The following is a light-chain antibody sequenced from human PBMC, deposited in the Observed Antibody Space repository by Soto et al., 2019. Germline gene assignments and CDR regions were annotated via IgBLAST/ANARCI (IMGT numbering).Light chain of an antibody. CDR2: GAS. Sequence: EIVLTQSPGTLSLSPGERATLSCRASQSVSSNFLAWYQQKPGQAPRLLISGASNRATGIPDRFSGSGSGTDFTLTISRLEPEDLAVYYCQQYGSSPRTFGQGTKVDIK. CDR3: QQYGSSPRT. CDR1: QSVSSNF. J-gene: IGKJ1*01. V-gene: IGKV3-20*01.